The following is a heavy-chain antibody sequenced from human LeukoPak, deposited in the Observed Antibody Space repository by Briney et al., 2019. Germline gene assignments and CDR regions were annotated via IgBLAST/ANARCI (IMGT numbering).Heavy chain of an antibody. V-gene: IGHV4-4*09. J-gene: IGHJ4*02. CDR2: IYTSGST. CDR3: ARRGKEGYNFDY. D-gene: IGHD5-24*01. Sequence: SETLSLTCTVAGGSISSYYWSWIRQPPGKGLEWIGYIYTSGSTNYNPSLKSRVTISVDTSKNQFSLKLSSVTAADTAVYYCARRGKEGYNFDYWGQGTLVTVSS. CDR1: GGSISSYY.